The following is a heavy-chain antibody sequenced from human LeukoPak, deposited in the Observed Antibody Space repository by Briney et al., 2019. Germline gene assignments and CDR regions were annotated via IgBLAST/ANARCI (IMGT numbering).Heavy chain of an antibody. V-gene: IGHV4-39*07. CDR2: IYYSGST. J-gene: IGHJ5*02. Sequence: PSETLSLTCTVSGGSISSSSYYWGWIRQPPGKGLEWIGSIYYSGSTYYNPSLKSRVTISVDTSKNQFSLKLSSVTAADTAVYYCARDDYGDYGFDPWGQGTLVTVSS. D-gene: IGHD4-17*01. CDR3: ARDDYGDYGFDP. CDR1: GGSISSSSYY.